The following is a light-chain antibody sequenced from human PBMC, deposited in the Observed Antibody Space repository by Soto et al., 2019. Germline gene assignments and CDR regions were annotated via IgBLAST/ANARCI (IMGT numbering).Light chain of an antibody. V-gene: IGLV2-14*01. CDR2: DVS. CDR3: SSYTSSSTVV. CDR1: SSDVGGYNY. Sequence: QSALTQPASVSGSPGQSITISFTGTSSDVGGYNYVSWYHQHPGKAPKLMIYDVSNRPSGVSNRFSGAKSGNTASLTISGLQAEDEADYYCSSYTSSSTVVFGGGTKLTVL. J-gene: IGLJ2*01.